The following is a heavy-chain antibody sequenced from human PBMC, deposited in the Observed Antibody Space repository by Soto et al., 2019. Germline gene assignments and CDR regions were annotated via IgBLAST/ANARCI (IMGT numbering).Heavy chain of an antibody. Sequence: SVKVSCKASGDTFTTYDINGVGQSAGHGREWMGCINPNSGNIGYAQRFQGRVTMTRDTAIRTAYMEVSSLRSDDTAVYYCARGRASGSYYLLDYWGQGTLVTVSS. CDR3: ARGRASGSYYLLDY. CDR1: GDTFTTYD. V-gene: IGHV1-8*01. D-gene: IGHD3-10*01. J-gene: IGHJ4*02. CDR2: INPNSGNI.